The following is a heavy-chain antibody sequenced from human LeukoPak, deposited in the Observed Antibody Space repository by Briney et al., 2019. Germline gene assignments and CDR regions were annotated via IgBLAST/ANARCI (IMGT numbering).Heavy chain of an antibody. CDR1: GFIFRSYE. V-gene: IGHV3-48*03. J-gene: IGHJ4*02. Sequence: GGSLRLSCAASGFIFRSYEMNWVRQAPGKGLEWVSYISSSGSAIYYADSVRGRFTISRDNTKNSLYLQMDSLTADDTAVYFCACLRGPSDYWGQGTLVTVSS. D-gene: IGHD4-17*01. CDR2: ISSSGSAI. CDR3: ACLRGPSDY.